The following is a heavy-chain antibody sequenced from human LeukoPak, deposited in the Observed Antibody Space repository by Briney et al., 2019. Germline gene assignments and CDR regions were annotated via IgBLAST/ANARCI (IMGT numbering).Heavy chain of an antibody. CDR2: IIPIFGTA. Sequence: ASVKVSCKASGGTFRSYAISWVRQAPGQGLEWMGRIIPIFGTANYAQKFQGRVTITTDESTSTAYMELSSLRSEDTAVYYCARDKGFQYYYMDVWGKGTTVTVSS. V-gene: IGHV1-69*05. D-gene: IGHD3-3*01. CDR3: ARDKGFQYYYMDV. J-gene: IGHJ6*03. CDR1: GGTFRSYA.